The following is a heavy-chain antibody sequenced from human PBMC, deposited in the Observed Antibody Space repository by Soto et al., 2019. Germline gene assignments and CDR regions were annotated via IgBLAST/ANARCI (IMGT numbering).Heavy chain of an antibody. CDR2: IIPIFGTA. CDR3: ATIERIVVVTADAFDI. V-gene: IGHV1-69*12. Sequence: QVQLVQSGAEVKKPGSSVKVSCKASGGTFSSYAISWVRQAPGQGLEWMGGIIPIFGTANYAQKFQGRVTITADESTSTAYMELSSLRSEDTAVYYCATIERIVVVTADAFDIWGQGTMVTVSS. D-gene: IGHD2-21*02. CDR1: GGTFSSYA. J-gene: IGHJ3*02.